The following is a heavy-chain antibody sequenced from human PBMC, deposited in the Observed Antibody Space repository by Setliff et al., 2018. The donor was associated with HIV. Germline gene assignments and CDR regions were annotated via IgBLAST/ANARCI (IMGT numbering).Heavy chain of an antibody. D-gene: IGHD6-19*01. J-gene: IGHJ4*02. Sequence: SETLSLTCTVSGGSISSYYWSWIRQPPGKGLEWIGYIYYSGSTNYNPSLKSRVTISVDTSKIQFSLKLNSVTAADTGVYYCAAFDSGRDVWGQGTLVTVSS. CDR2: IYYSGST. V-gene: IGHV4-59*12. CDR1: GGSISSYY. CDR3: AAFDSGRDV.